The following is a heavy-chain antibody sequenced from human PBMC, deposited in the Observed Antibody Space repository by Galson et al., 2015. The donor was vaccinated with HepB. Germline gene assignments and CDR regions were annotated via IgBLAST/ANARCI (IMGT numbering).Heavy chain of an antibody. D-gene: IGHD2-21*02. J-gene: IGHJ2*01. CDR1: GFTFSSYG. V-gene: IGHV3-33*01. Sequence: SLRLSCAASGFTFSSYGMLWVRQAPGKGLEWVAVIWYDGSNKYYADSVKGRFTISRDNSKNTLYLQMNSLRAEDTAVYYCAREPYCGGDCYWYFDLWGRGTLVTVSS. CDR2: IWYDGSNK. CDR3: AREPYCGGDCYWYFDL.